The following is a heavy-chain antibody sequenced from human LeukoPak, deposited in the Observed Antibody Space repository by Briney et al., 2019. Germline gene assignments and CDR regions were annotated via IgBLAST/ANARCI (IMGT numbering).Heavy chain of an antibody. D-gene: IGHD2-15*01. V-gene: IGHV4-59*01. CDR2: VSYSGST. J-gene: IGHJ3*02. Sequence: PSETLSLTCNVSAGSISNYYWTWIRQPPGKGLEWIGYVSYSGSTNYNPSLKSRVTISVDTSKNQFSLKLSPVTAADTAVYYCTRDHSEDCSGGSCYPDDALDIWGQGTMVTVSS. CDR1: AGSISNYY. CDR3: TRDHSEDCSGGSCYPDDALDI.